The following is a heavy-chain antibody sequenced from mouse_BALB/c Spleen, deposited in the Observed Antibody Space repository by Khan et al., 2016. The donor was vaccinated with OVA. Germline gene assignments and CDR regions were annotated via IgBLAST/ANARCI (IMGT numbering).Heavy chain of an antibody. CDR3: ARAGYGGFAH. J-gene: IGHJ3*01. Sequence: QVQLQQPGPELVKPGASVKMSCKASGYTFTDFLISWLKQRPGQGLEWIGEIYPGSGYIYYNEKFKGKATLTSDKSYNTAYMQLSSLTSEDSAVYFCARAGYGGFAHWGQGTLVTVSA. D-gene: IGHD3-2*02. V-gene: IGHV1-77*01. CDR2: IYPGSGYI. CDR1: GYTFTDFL.